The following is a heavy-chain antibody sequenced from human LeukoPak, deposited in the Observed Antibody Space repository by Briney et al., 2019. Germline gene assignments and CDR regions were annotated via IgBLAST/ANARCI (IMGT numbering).Heavy chain of an antibody. CDR3: ARDFDGYYGSGSAVNWFDP. J-gene: IGHJ5*02. CDR2: ISYDGSNK. CDR1: GFTFSSYA. Sequence: GGSLRLSCAASGFTFSSYAMHWVRQAPGKGLEWVAVISYDGSNKYYADSVKGRFTISRDNSKNTLYLQMNSLRAEDTAVYYCARDFDGYYGSGSAVNWFDPWGQGTLVTVSS. D-gene: IGHD3-10*01. V-gene: IGHV3-30*04.